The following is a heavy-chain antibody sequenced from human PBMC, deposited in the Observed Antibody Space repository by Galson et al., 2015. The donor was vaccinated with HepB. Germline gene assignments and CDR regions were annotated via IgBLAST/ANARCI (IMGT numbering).Heavy chain of an antibody. V-gene: IGHV1-69*13. J-gene: IGHJ4*02. Sequence: SVKVSCKASGCTFSSYAISWVRQAPGQGLEWMGGMIPIFGTANYAQKFQGRVTITADESTSTAYMELSSLRSEDTAVYYCASSVHDFWSGSNDYWGQGTLVTVSS. CDR2: MIPIFGTA. CDR1: GCTFSSYA. CDR3: ASSVHDFWSGSNDY. D-gene: IGHD3-3*01.